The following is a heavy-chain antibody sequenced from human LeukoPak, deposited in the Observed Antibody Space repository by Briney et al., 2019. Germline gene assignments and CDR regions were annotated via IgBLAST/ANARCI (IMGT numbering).Heavy chain of an antibody. Sequence: SQTLSLTCTVSGGSISSGGYYWSWIRHHPGKGLEWIGYIYYSGSTYYNPSLKSRVTISVDTSKNQFSLKLSSVTAADTAVYYCARDPSRSGYYYGAFDIWGQGTMVTVSS. CDR1: GGSISSGGYY. V-gene: IGHV4-31*03. CDR2: IYYSGST. CDR3: ARDPSRSGYYYGAFDI. D-gene: IGHD3-22*01. J-gene: IGHJ3*02.